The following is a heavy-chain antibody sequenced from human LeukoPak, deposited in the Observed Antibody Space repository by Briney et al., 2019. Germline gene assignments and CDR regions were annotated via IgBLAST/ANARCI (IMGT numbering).Heavy chain of an antibody. CDR1: GFTFSSYA. J-gene: IGHJ4*02. V-gene: IGHV3-23*01. D-gene: IGHD3-16*01. Sequence: GGSLRLSCAASGFTFSSYAMSWVRQAPGKGLEWVSAISGSGGSTCYADSVKDRFTISRDNSKNTLYLQMNSLRAEDTAVYYCAKDLGEWLGSVDYWGQGTLVTVSS. CDR3: AKDLGEWLGSVDY. CDR2: ISGSGGST.